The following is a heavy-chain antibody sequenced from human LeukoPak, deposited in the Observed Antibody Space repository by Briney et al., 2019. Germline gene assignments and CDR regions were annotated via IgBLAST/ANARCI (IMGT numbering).Heavy chain of an antibody. D-gene: IGHD3-22*01. CDR2: IKSKTDGGTT. V-gene: IGHV3-15*01. Sequence: PGGSLRLSCAASGFTCSNAWMSWVRQAPGEGLEWVGRIKSKTDGGTTDYAAPVKGRFTISRDDSKNTLYLQMNSLKTEDTAVYYCTTDAAGDYDSRGPYYFDYWGQGTLVTVSS. CDR3: TTDAAGDYDSRGPYYFDY. J-gene: IGHJ4*02. CDR1: GFTCSNAW.